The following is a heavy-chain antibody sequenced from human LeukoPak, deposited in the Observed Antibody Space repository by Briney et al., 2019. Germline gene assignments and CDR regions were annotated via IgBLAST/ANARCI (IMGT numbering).Heavy chain of an antibody. CDR3: ARDSGTQGPYYYGLDV. J-gene: IGHJ6*02. V-gene: IGHV3-74*01. D-gene: IGHD1-7*01. CDR2: ISSGGGTT. CDR1: GSTLSNSW. Sequence: GGSLRLSCAASGSTLSNSWMHWVRQVPGKGLVWVSRISSGGGTTNYADSVKGRFTISRDKAKSTLYLQMNSLRPEDTALYYCARDSGTQGPYYYGLDVWGQGTTVTVSS.